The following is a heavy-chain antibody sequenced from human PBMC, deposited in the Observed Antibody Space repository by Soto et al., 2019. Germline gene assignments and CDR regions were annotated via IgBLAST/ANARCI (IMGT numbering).Heavy chain of an antibody. Sequence: QVQLQESGPGLVKPSQTLSLTCTVSGGSISSGGYYWSWIRQHPGKGLEWIGYIYYSGSTYYNPSLQRRVTISVDTSKNQASLKLSSVTAAGTAVHYCARGGYGSGGYSGYYYGMDVWGQGTTVTVSS. D-gene: IGHD3-10*01. CDR2: IYYSGST. CDR1: GGSISSGGYY. V-gene: IGHV4-31*03. CDR3: ARGGYGSGGYSGYYYGMDV. J-gene: IGHJ6*02.